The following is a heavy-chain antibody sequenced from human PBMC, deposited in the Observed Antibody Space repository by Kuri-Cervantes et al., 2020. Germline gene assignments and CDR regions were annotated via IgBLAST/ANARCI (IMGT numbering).Heavy chain of an antibody. Sequence: GESLKISCAASGFTFDDYAMHWVRQAPGKGLEWVAVISYDGSNKYYADSVKGRFTISRDNSKNTLYLQMNSLRAEDTAVYYCASGEAPAAGSEDYGMDVWGQGTTVTVSS. CDR3: ASGEAPAAGSEDYGMDV. V-gene: IGHV3-30-3*01. CDR2: ISYDGSNK. D-gene: IGHD6-13*01. J-gene: IGHJ6*02. CDR1: GFTFDDYA.